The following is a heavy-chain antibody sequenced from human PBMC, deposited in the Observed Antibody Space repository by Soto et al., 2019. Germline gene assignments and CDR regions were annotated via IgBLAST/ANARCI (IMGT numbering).Heavy chain of an antibody. CDR2: INPSGGST. CDR3: ARSGYYGSGSYNWLDP. D-gene: IGHD3-10*01. J-gene: IGHJ5*02. CDR1: GYTFTSYY. V-gene: IGHV1-46*03. Sequence: ASVKVSCKASGYTFTSYYMHWVRQAPGQGLEWMGIINPSGGSTSYAQKYQGRVTMTRDTSTSTVYMELSSLRSEDTAVYYCARSGYYGSGSYNWLDPWGQGTLVTVSS.